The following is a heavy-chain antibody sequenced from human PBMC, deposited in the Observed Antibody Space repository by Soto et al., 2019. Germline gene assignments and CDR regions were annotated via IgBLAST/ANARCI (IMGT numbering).Heavy chain of an antibody. CDR3: ARHPGYAVPTVYATHYFNY. CDR1: GDSISSDNYY. D-gene: IGHD2-8*01. V-gene: IGHV4-39*01. CDR2: IYYTGST. J-gene: IGHJ4*02. Sequence: QLQLQESGPGLVKPSETLSLTCTVSGDSISSDNYYCGWIRQPPGKGLEWIGSIYYTGSTYYNPSLKSRVTMSVDTSNSQLSLKLSSVTAADTAVYSCARHPGYAVPTVYATHYFNYWGQGILVTVST.